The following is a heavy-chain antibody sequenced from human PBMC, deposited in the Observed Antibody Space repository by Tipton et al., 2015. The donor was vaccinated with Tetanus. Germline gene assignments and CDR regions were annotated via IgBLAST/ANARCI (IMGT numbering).Heavy chain of an antibody. CDR1: GLTFDTYG. CDR3: AASVDEGGYYYGNWFDP. CDR2: ISNSGSSI. V-gene: IGHV3-48*02. D-gene: IGHD3-22*01. J-gene: IGHJ5*02. Sequence: GSLRLSCAASGLTFDTYGMNWVRQAPGKGLEWLSFISNSGSSIYYADSVKGRFATSRDNAKNSVYLQMNSLRDEDTAVCYCAASVDEGGYYYGNWFDPWAREVWSPSPQ.